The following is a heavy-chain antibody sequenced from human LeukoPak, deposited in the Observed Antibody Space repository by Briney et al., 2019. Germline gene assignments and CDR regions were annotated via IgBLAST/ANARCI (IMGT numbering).Heavy chain of an antibody. V-gene: IGHV1-18*01. Sequence: ASVKVSCKASGYTFTSYGMSWVRQAPGQGLEWMGWISAYNGNTNYAQKLQGRVTMTTDTSTSTAYMELRSLRSDDTAVYYCARTPTYYDILTGYQKFDYWGQGTLVTVSS. CDR3: ARTPTYYDILTGYQKFDY. J-gene: IGHJ4*02. D-gene: IGHD3-9*01. CDR2: ISAYNGNT. CDR1: GYTFTSYG.